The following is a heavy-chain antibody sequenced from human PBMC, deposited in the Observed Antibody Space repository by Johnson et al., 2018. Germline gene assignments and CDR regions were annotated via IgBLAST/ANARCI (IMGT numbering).Heavy chain of an antibody. Sequence: VQLQESGGGVVQPGGSLRLTCAASGFTFSPYSINWIRQAPGKGLEWISYINANSKRIQYGDSVKGRFTITRDDAKNSVYLPMNSRRDEDTGVYFCARPRGPVGGSSAHWYFDLWGRGTLVTVSS. CDR2: INANSKRI. CDR3: ARPRGPVGGSSAHWYFDL. V-gene: IGHV3-48*02. J-gene: IGHJ2*01. CDR1: GFTFSPYS. D-gene: IGHD6-6*01.